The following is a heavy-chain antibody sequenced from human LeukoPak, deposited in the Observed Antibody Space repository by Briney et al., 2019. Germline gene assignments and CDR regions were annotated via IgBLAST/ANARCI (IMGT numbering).Heavy chain of an antibody. CDR1: GFXFSSYA. CDR2: ISGSGDNT. J-gene: IGHJ4*02. Sequence: PGGSLRLSCAASGFXFSSYAMSWVRQAPGKGLKWVSAISGSGDNTYYADSVKGRFTISRDNSKNTLYLQMNSLRAEDTAVYYCAKDRVGGSYSYYFDYWGQGTLVTVSS. D-gene: IGHD1-26*01. V-gene: IGHV3-23*01. CDR3: AKDRVGGSYSYYFDY.